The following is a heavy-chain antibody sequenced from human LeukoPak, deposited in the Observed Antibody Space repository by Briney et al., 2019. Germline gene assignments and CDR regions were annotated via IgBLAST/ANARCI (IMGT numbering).Heavy chain of an antibody. CDR3: ARDRAATQGWVEFDP. J-gene: IGHJ5*02. CDR2: IRGSGET. CDR1: GFSARSYY. Sequence: GGSLRLSCAVSGFSARSYYMSWVRQAPGKGLEWVSLIRGSGETFYADSVKGRFSISRDDSENTVYLQMNSLRIEDTAVYFCARDRAATQGWVEFDPWGQGTLVTVSS. V-gene: IGHV3-66*03. D-gene: IGHD5-24*01.